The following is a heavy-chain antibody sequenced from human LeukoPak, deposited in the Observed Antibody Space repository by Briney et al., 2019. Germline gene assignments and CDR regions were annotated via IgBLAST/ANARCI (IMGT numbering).Heavy chain of an antibody. Sequence: GGSLRPSCAASGFTFINAWMSWVRQAPGKGLEWVGRIKSKAYGGRTDYAAPVKGRFSISRDDSKNTLFLQMNSLKSEETAVYYCATSGEHWDVFDFWGQGTLVTVSS. CDR2: IKSKAYGGRT. D-gene: IGHD1-14*01. CDR1: GFTFINAW. V-gene: IGHV3-15*01. J-gene: IGHJ4*02. CDR3: ATSGEHWDVFDF.